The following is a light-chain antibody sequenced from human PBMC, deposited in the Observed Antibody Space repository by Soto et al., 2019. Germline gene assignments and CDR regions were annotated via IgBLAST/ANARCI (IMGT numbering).Light chain of an antibody. CDR2: WAS. V-gene: IGKV4-1*01. CDR3: QQYYSTPHT. J-gene: IGKJ2*01. CDR1: LSVLYSSNNKNY. Sequence: DIVMTQSPDSLAVSLGERATINCKSSLSVLYSSNNKNYLAWYQQKPGQPPKLLIFWASARESGVPDRFSASGSWTDFTLTISSLQAEDVAVYYCQQYYSTPHTFGQGTKLEIK.